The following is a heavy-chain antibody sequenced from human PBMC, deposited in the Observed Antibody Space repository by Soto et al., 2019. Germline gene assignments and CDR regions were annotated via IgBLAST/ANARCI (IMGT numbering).Heavy chain of an antibody. D-gene: IGHD3-3*01. CDR3: ARAVTHDFWSGYSNWSRGDHYYYGMDV. CDR1: GGSISSYY. Sequence: QVQLQESGPGLVKPSETLSLTCTVSGGSISSYYWSWIRQPPGKGLEWIGYIYYSGSTNYNPSLKSRVTISVDTSKNQFSLKLSSVTAADTAVYYCARAVTHDFWSGYSNWSRGDHYYYGMDVWGQGTTVTVSS. CDR2: IYYSGST. J-gene: IGHJ6*02. V-gene: IGHV4-59*01.